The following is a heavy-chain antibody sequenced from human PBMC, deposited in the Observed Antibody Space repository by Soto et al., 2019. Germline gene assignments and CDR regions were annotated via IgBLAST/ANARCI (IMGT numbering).Heavy chain of an antibody. CDR2: IYHSGST. CDR1: GGSISSSNC. J-gene: IGHJ3*02. V-gene: IGHV4-4*02. Sequence: PSETLSLTCAVSGGSISSSNCWSWVRQPPGKGLEWIGEIYHSGSTNYNPSLKSRVTMTEDTSTDTAYMELSSLRSEDTAVYYCATERPRSLPEYYYDSSGPSHDAFDIWGQGTMVTVSS. D-gene: IGHD3-22*01. CDR3: ATERPRSLPEYYYDSSGPSHDAFDI.